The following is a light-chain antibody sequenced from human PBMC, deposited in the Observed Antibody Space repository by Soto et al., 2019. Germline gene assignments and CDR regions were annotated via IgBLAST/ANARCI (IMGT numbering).Light chain of an antibody. CDR2: DVS. CDR1: SSDVGGYNY. J-gene: IGLJ1*01. CDR3: CSYTSSSTPWV. Sequence: QSVLTQPASVSGSPGQSITISCTGTSSDVGGYNYVSWYQQHPGEAPKLMIYDVSDRPSGASNRFSASKSGNTASLTISGLQPEDEADYFCCSYTSSSTPWVFETGTKVTVL. V-gene: IGLV2-14*03.